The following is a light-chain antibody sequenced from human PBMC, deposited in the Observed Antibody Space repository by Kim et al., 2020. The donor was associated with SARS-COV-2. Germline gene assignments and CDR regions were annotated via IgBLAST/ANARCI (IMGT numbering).Light chain of an antibody. V-gene: IGKV3-15*01. Sequence: SVSPGEGATLSCAASQSVGTALAWSQQKPGQAPRLLIYGASTRASGIPARFSGSGSGTEFTLTISSLQSEDSVVYYCQEYNSWWAFGQGAKVDIK. CDR2: GAS. J-gene: IGKJ1*01. CDR3: QEYNSWWA. CDR1: QSVGTA.